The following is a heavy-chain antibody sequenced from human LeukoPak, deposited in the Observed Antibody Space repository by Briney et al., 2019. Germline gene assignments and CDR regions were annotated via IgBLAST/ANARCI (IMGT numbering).Heavy chain of an antibody. CDR3: ARGFGKAAADVFGGYTMDV. J-gene: IGHJ6*02. CDR1: GLTVSSNY. Sequence: GVSLRLSCAASGLTVSSNYMSWVRQAPGKGLEWVSLIYAGWSTYYADSVRGRFTISRDNSKNTLYLQMNSLTPEDTAVYYCARGFGKAAADVFGGYTMDVWGQGTTVIVSS. D-gene: IGHD6-13*01. V-gene: IGHV3-66*02. CDR2: IYAGWST.